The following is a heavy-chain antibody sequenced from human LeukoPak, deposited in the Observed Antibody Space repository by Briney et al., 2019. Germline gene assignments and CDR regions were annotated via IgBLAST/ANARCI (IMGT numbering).Heavy chain of an antibody. CDR3: ARDLGQSHFDY. Sequence: GGSLRLSCAASGFTVSSYYMTWVRQAPGKGLEWVSVMYSGGSTYYADSVKGRVAISRDNSQNTVFLQMNSVRVEDTAVYYCARDLGQSHFDYWGQGTLVTVSS. CDR1: GFTVSSYY. D-gene: IGHD3-16*01. CDR2: MYSGGST. V-gene: IGHV3-66*01. J-gene: IGHJ4*02.